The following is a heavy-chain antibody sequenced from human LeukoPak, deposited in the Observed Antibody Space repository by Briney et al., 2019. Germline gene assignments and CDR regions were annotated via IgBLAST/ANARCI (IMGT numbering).Heavy chain of an antibody. Sequence: ASVKVSCKASGYTFTSYGISWVRQAPGQGLEWMGWISAYNGNTNYAQKLQGRVTMATDTSTSTAYMELRSLRSDDTAVYYCARDEGTYYYDSNGYLFYYYGMDVWGQGTTVTVSS. CDR3: ARDEGTYYYDSNGYLFYYYGMDV. V-gene: IGHV1-18*01. J-gene: IGHJ6*02. CDR2: ISAYNGNT. CDR1: GYTFTSYG. D-gene: IGHD3-22*01.